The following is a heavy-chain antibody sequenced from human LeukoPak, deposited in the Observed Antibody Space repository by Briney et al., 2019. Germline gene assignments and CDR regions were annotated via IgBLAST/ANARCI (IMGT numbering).Heavy chain of an antibody. J-gene: IGHJ4*02. CDR3: AKDTMVRGIRNFDN. Sequence: PGGSLRLSCAASGFTFTVSAISSVRQAPGEGVEWVSLISYSGDNSYYTDSVRGRFTISRDNSKTTLYLQMNRLRAEDTAVYYCAKDTMVRGIRNFDNWGQGTLVTVSS. CDR2: ISYSGDNS. D-gene: IGHD3-10*01. V-gene: IGHV3-23*01. CDR1: GFTFTVSA.